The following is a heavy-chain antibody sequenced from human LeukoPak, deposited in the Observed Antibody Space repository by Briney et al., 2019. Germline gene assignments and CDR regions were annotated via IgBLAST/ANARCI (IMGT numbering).Heavy chain of an antibody. D-gene: IGHD3-22*01. Sequence: GGSLRLSCAASGFTFSSYWMHWVRQVPGKGLVWVSRINSDGSSTTYGDSVKGRFTISRDNAKNTLYMYIHSLRAEDTAVYYCAREYYDSSGSPYFDYWGQGTLVTVSS. J-gene: IGHJ4*02. V-gene: IGHV3-74*01. CDR2: INSDGSST. CDR1: GFTFSSYW. CDR3: AREYYDSSGSPYFDY.